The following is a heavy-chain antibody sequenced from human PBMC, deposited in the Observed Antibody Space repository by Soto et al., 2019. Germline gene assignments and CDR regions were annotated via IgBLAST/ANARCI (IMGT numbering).Heavy chain of an antibody. CDR2: IWYDGVKN. J-gene: IGHJ4*02. CDR1: GFTFSNYG. V-gene: IGHV3-33*01. Sequence: LRLSCAASGFTFSNYGMHWDRQAPGKGLEWVAFIWYDGVKNYYAESVKGRFAISRDNSKNTLYLQMNSLRVEDTAVYYCARDGDVNTGFGKDYWGQGTLVTVSS. CDR3: ARDGDVNTGFGKDY. D-gene: IGHD3-16*01.